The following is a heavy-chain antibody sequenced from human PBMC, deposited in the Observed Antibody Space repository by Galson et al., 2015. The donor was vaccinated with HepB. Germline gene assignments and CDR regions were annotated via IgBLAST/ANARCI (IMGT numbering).Heavy chain of an antibody. J-gene: IGHJ4*02. D-gene: IGHD4/OR15-4a*01. Sequence: SLRLSCADSGFTFSTYAMHWVRQAPGKGLEWVAGISYDGSNKYYADSMKGRFSIYRDNSKNTLSLQMNTLRPEDTAIYYCARGQGASFDYWGQGTLVTVSS. V-gene: IGHV3-30-3*01. CDR1: GFTFSTYA. CDR2: ISYDGSNK. CDR3: ARGQGASFDY.